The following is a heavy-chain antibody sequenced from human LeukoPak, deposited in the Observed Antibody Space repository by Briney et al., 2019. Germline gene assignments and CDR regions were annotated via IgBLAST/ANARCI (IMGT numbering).Heavy chain of an antibody. CDR2: INTEGAST. J-gene: IGHJ4*02. V-gene: IGHV3-74*01. D-gene: IGHD1/OR15-1a*01. CDR1: GFAFSSYW. CDR3: ARGTATTAGIDF. Sequence: GGSLGLSCTASGFAFSSYWMFWVRQAPGKGLVWVLQINTEGASTTYGDPAKGRFTTSRDNAKNTLYLQMNSLRVEDTAVYYCARGTATTAGIDFWGQGTLVTVSS.